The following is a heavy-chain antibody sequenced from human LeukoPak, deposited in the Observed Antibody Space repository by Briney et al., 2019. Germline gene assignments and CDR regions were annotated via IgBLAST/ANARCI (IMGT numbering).Heavy chain of an antibody. D-gene: IGHD3-22*01. CDR2: ISSSGSTI. CDR1: GFTFSDYY. Sequence: GGSLRLSCAASGFTFSDYYMSWIRQAPGKGLEWVSYISSSGSTIYYADSVKGRFTISRDNAKNSLYLQMNSLRAEDTAVYYYARVLDYYDSSGYPLGYWGQGTLVTVSS. V-gene: IGHV3-11*01. CDR3: ARVLDYYDSSGYPLGY. J-gene: IGHJ4*02.